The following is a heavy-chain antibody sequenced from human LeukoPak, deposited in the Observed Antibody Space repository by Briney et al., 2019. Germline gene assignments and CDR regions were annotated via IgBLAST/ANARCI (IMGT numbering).Heavy chain of an antibody. CDR3: AKEGSIFGAPQYYYYYMDV. CDR2: IRYDGSNK. D-gene: IGHD3-3*01. V-gene: IGHV3-30*02. Sequence: PGGSLRLSCAASGFTFSSYGMHWVRQAPGKGLEWVAFIRYDGSNKYYADSVKGRFTISRDNSKNTLYLQMNSLRAEDTAVYYCAKEGSIFGAPQYYYYYMDVWGKGTTVTVSS. CDR1: GFTFSSYG. J-gene: IGHJ6*03.